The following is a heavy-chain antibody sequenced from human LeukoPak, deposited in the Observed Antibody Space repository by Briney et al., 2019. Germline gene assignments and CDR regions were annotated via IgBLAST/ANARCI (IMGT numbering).Heavy chain of an antibody. J-gene: IGHJ4*02. CDR3: ATGGYSGLFLFNY. V-gene: IGHV3-23*01. CDR1: GFNFGNYA. CDR2: VSDGGGST. D-gene: IGHD1-26*01. Sequence: PGGSLRLSCAASGFNFGNYAMSWVRQAPGKGLEWVSGVSDGGGSTHYADSVKGRFTISRDTSKNTLHLQMNSLRVEDTAIYFCATGGYSGLFLFNYWGQGTLVTVSS.